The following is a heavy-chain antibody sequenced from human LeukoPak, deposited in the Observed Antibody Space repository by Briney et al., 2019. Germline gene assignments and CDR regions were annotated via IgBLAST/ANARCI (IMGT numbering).Heavy chain of an antibody. D-gene: IGHD1-1*01. J-gene: IGHJ4*02. CDR3: TRGDWNDLGSDY. Sequence: GGSLRLSCAASGFTFSGSAMHWVRQASGKGLVWVGRIRSKANSYATAYAASVKGRFTISRDDSKNTAYLQMNSLKTEDTAVYYCTRGDWNDLGSDYWGQGTLVTVSS. CDR1: GFTFSGSA. V-gene: IGHV3-73*01. CDR2: IRSKANSYAT.